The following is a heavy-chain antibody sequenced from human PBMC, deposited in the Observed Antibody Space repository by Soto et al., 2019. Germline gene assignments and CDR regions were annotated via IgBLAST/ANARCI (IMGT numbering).Heavy chain of an antibody. CDR1: GGSFSGYY. CDR3: ARATRLLEPHAFDI. D-gene: IGHD6-25*01. J-gene: IGHJ3*02. V-gene: IGHV3-30-3*01. Sequence: LSLTCAVYGGSFSGYYWSWVRQAPGKGLEWVAFISYDGSNKYYADSVKGRFTFSRDNSKNTLYLQMNSLRAEDTAVYYCARATRLLEPHAFDIWGQGTMATVSS. CDR2: ISYDGSNK.